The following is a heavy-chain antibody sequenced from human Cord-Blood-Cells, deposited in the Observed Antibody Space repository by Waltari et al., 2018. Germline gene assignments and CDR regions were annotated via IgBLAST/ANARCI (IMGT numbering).Heavy chain of an antibody. Sequence: QVQLVQSGAEVKKPGASVKVSCKASGYTFTSYDINWVRQATGQGLEWMGWMNPNSGNTGYEQKFQGRVTMTRNTSISTAYMELSSLRSEDTAVYYCARGNPDYYGSGSYYLDYWGQGTLVTVSS. J-gene: IGHJ4*02. CDR1: GYTFTSYD. D-gene: IGHD3-10*01. CDR2: MNPNSGNT. CDR3: ARGNPDYYGSGSYYLDY. V-gene: IGHV1-8*01.